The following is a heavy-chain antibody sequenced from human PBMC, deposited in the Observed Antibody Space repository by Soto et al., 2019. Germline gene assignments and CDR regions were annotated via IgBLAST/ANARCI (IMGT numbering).Heavy chain of an antibody. J-gene: IGHJ4*02. V-gene: IGHV3-15*01. CDR2: IKSKTDGGTT. D-gene: IGHD3-22*01. CDR3: TTDDYDSSGYYYGYFDY. Sequence: EVQLVESGGGLVQPGGSLRLSCAASGFTFTNAWMDWVRQAPGKGLEWVGRIKSKTDGGTTDYAAPVRGRFTISRDDSKNTLYLQMNSLKTEDTAVYFCTTDDYDSSGYYYGYFDYWGQGTLVTVSS. CDR1: GFTFTNAW.